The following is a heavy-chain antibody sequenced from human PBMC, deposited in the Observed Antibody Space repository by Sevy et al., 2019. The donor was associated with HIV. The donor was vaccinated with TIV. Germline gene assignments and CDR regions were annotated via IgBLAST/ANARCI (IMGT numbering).Heavy chain of an antibody. V-gene: IGHV3-30-3*01. D-gene: IGHD6-19*01. CDR3: ARDAAYSTDWYPSDY. CDR1: EFMFSTYA. CDR2: ISYDGSRH. Sequence: GGSLRLSCAASEFMFSTYAMHWVRQAPRKGLEWVSVISYDGSRHYYGESVKGRFTISRDNSKNTLFLQMNSLRLEDTAFYYCARDAAYSTDWYPSDYWGQGTLVTVSS. J-gene: IGHJ4*02.